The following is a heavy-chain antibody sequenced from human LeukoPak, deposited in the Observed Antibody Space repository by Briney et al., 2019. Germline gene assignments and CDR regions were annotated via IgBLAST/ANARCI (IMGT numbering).Heavy chain of an antibody. J-gene: IGHJ4*02. CDR3: AGGGIVVVPAAIDGRDY. Sequence: PSETLSLTCAVSGYSISSGYYWGWIRPPPGKGLEWIGSIYHSGSTYYNPSLKSRVTISVDTSKNQFSLKLSSVTAAGTAVYYCAGGGIVVVPAAIDGRDYWGQGTLVTVSS. D-gene: IGHD2-2*02. CDR1: GYSISSGYY. V-gene: IGHV4-38-2*01. CDR2: IYHSGST.